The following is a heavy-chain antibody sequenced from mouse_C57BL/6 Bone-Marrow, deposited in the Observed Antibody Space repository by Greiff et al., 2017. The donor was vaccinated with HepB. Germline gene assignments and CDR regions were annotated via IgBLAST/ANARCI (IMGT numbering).Heavy chain of an antibody. V-gene: IGHV14-2*01. Sequence: EVQLQESGAELVKPGASVKLSCTASGFNIKDYYMHWVKQRTEQGLEWIGRIDPEDGETKYAPKFQGKATITADTSSNTAYLQLSSLTSEDTAVYYCAREYGYAGDWFAYWGQGTLVTVSA. CDR3: AREYGYAGDWFAY. J-gene: IGHJ3*01. CDR2: IDPEDGET. D-gene: IGHD2-2*01. CDR1: GFNIKDYY.